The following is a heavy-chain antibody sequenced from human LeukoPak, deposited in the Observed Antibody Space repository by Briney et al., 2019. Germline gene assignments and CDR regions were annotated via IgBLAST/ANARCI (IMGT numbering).Heavy chain of an antibody. J-gene: IGHJ4*02. CDR1: GFTFSSYA. Sequence: GGSLRLSCAASGFTFSSYAMSWVRQAPWKGLEWVSAISGSGGSTYYADSVKGRFTISRDNSKNTLYLQMNSLRAEDTAVYYCAKDRNVYCSSTSCSSDFDYWGQGTLVTVSS. CDR2: ISGSGGST. CDR3: AKDRNVYCSSTSCSSDFDY. D-gene: IGHD2-2*01. V-gene: IGHV3-23*01.